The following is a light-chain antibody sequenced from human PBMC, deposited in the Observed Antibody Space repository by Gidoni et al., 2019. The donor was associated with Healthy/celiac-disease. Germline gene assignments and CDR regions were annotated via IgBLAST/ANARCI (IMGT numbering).Light chain of an antibody. V-gene: IGKV3-11*01. J-gene: IGKJ5*01. CDR1: QSVSSY. Sequence: EIVLTQSPATLSLSPRERATLSCRASQSVSSYLAWYQQKPGQAPRLLIYDAYNRATGIPARFSGSGSGTDFTLTISSLEPEDFEVYYCQQRSNWPGVTFGQGTRLEIK. CDR2: DAY. CDR3: QQRSNWPGVT.